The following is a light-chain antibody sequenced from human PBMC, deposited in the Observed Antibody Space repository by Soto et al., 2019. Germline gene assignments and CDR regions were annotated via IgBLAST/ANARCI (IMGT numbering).Light chain of an antibody. CDR3: QQYKSFSLT. Sequence: DIQMTQSPSTLSASVGDRVTITCRASQSIESWLAWYQQKPGKAPNLLIYKTSNLESGVPSRFSGSGSGTEFSLTISSLQPDDFATYYCQQYKSFSLTFGGGTRVEVK. CDR1: QSIESW. CDR2: KTS. V-gene: IGKV1-5*03. J-gene: IGKJ4*01.